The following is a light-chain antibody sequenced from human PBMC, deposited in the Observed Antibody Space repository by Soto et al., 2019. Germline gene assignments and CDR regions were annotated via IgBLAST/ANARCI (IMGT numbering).Light chain of an antibody. Sequence: TQSPSTLSASVVDRVTLTCRASQSLNTRLAWYQQKPGQSPQLLIYLASNRASGVPDRFSGSGSGTDFTLKISRVEAEDVGVYYCMQTLQTPPWTFGQGTKVDIK. CDR3: MQTLQTPPWT. CDR2: LAS. V-gene: IGKV2-28*01. CDR1: QSLNTR. J-gene: IGKJ1*01.